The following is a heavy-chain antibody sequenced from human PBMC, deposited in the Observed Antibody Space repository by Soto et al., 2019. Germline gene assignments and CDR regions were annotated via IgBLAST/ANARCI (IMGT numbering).Heavy chain of an antibody. D-gene: IGHD1-26*01. CDR1: GDSVSSNSAA. CDR3: ARDQSLEVGATCYFDY. J-gene: IGHJ4*02. Sequence: SQTLSLTCAISGDSVSSNSAAWNWIRQSPSRGLEWLGRTYYRSKWYNDYAVSVKSRITINPDTSKNQFSLQLNSVTPEDTAVYYCARDQSLEVGATCYFDYWGQGTLVTVSS. CDR2: TYYRSKWYN. V-gene: IGHV6-1*01.